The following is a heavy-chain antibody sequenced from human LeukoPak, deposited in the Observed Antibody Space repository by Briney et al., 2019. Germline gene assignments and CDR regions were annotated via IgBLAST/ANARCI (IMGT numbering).Heavy chain of an antibody. Sequence: GGSLTLSCAASGYTFSSYAMSWVRHAPGKGLEWVSAISGSDGTTGYADSVKGRFTISRDNAKNTLYLQMNSLRAEDTAIYYCAKEPVPRLNQVGPTSRNIFDYWGQGTLLTVSS. J-gene: IGHJ4*02. CDR2: ISGSDGTT. D-gene: IGHD1-14*01. CDR3: AKEPVPRLNQVGPTSRNIFDY. CDR1: GYTFSSYA. V-gene: IGHV3-23*01.